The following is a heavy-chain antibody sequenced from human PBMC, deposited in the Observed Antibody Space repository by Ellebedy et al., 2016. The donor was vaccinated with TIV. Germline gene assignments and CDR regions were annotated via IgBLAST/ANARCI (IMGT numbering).Heavy chain of an antibody. V-gene: IGHV4-39*01. J-gene: IGHJ5*02. Sequence: SETLSLTCTVSGGSISRSSSYWGWIRRPPGKGLEWIGSIYYSGSTDYNPSLKSRVTISADTSKNQFSLRLSSVTAADTAVYYCARWFGELLYVRWFDPWGQGTLVTVSS. CDR3: ARWFGELLYVRWFDP. CDR1: GGSISRSSSY. CDR2: IYYSGST. D-gene: IGHD3-10*01.